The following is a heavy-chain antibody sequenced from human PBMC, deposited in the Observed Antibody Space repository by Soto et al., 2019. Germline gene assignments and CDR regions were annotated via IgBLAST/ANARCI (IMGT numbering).Heavy chain of an antibody. CDR1: GYIFINHY. J-gene: IGHJ5*02. V-gene: IGHV1-46*01. D-gene: IGHD2-15*01. CDR3: ARFRIQRGFDP. CDR2: INPVGGST. Sequence: QVQLVQSGAEVKKPGASVKVSCKASGYIFINHYLHWVRQAPGQGLEWMGIINPVGGSTTYAQRFHSKTTTTSDTTPSTFLIELSSLTSDDTAVYFCARFRIQRGFDPWGQGTLVTVSS.